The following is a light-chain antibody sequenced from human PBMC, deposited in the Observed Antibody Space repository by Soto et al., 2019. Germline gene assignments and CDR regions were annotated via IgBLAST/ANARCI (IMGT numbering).Light chain of an antibody. CDR1: QSVSSY. CDR2: DAS. J-gene: IGKJ5*01. Sequence: EIVLTQSPATLSLSPGERATLSCRASQSVSSYLDWYQQKPGQAPRLLIYDASNRATGIPARFSGCGSGTDFTLTISSLEPEDFAVYYCQQRRNWPPITFGQGTRLEIK. CDR3: QQRRNWPPIT. V-gene: IGKV3-11*01.